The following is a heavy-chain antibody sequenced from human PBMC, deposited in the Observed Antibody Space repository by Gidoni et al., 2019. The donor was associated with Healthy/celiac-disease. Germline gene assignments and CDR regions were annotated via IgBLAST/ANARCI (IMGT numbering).Heavy chain of an antibody. Sequence: EVQLVESGGGLVQPGGSLRLSFAASGFIFSSYSMNLVRQAPGKGLEWVSYISSSGSTIYYADSVKGRFTISRDNAKNSLYLQMNSLRDEDTAVYYCARRSSGTKGLIDYWGQGTLVTVSS. CDR2: ISSSGSTI. CDR3: ARRSSGTKGLIDY. V-gene: IGHV3-48*02. CDR1: GFIFSSYS. J-gene: IGHJ4*02. D-gene: IGHD2-15*01.